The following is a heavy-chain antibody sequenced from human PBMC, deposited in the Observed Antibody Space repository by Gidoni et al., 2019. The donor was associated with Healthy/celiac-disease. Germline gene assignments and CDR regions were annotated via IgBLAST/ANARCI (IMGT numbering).Heavy chain of an antibody. J-gene: IGHJ6*02. V-gene: IGHV3-21*01. CDR2: ISSSSSYI. D-gene: IGHD6-13*01. CDR3: ARGRAAAVGYGMDV. Sequence: EVQLVESGGGLVKPGGSLRLACAASGFTFSSYSMNWVRQAPGKGLEWVSSISSSSSYIYYADSVKGRFTISRDNAKNSLYLQMNSLRAEDTAVYYCARGRAAAVGYGMDVWGQGTTVTVSS. CDR1: GFTFSSYS.